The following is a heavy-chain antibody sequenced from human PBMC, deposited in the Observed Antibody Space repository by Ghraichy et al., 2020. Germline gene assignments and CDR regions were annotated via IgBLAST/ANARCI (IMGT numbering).Heavy chain of an antibody. D-gene: IGHD3-3*01. V-gene: IGHV4-59*01. CDR3: ARESGNHDFWSGYRAIAGWFDP. CDR1: GGSISSYY. J-gene: IGHJ5*02. Sequence: SETLSLTCTVSGGSISSYYWSWIRLPPGKGLEWIGYIYYSGSTNYNPSLKSRVTISVDTSKNQFPLKLSSVTAADTAVYYCARESGNHDFWSGYRAIAGWFDPWGQGTRVTVSS. CDR2: IYYSGST.